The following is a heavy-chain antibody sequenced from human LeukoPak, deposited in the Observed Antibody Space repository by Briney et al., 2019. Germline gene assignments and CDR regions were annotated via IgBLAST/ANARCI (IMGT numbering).Heavy chain of an antibody. Sequence: GGSLRLSCTASGFTFSGKWMHWARQVPGKGLVWVSRINSDGSSTYADSVKGRFTISRDNAKNTLYLQMNSLRVEDTAVYYCARDQTGYSYDYYYYAMDVWGQGTTVTVSS. D-gene: IGHD5-18*01. CDR2: INSDGSS. V-gene: IGHV3-74*01. CDR1: GFTFSGKW. J-gene: IGHJ6*02. CDR3: ARDQTGYSYDYYYYAMDV.